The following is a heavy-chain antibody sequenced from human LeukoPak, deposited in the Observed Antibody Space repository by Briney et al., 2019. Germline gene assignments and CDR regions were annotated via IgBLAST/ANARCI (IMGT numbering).Heavy chain of an antibody. V-gene: IGHV4-30-4*07. J-gene: IGHJ6*03. Sequence: PSETLSLTCAVSGDSISSRVYSWSWIRQPPGKGLEWIGYIYFSGGTYYNPSLKSRVTMSVDTSKSQFSLKLSSVTAADTAVYYCARTGKGYYYDYYMDVWGKGTTVTVSS. CDR3: ARTGKGYYYDYYMDV. D-gene: IGHD1-14*01. CDR2: IYFSGGT. CDR1: GDSISSRVYS.